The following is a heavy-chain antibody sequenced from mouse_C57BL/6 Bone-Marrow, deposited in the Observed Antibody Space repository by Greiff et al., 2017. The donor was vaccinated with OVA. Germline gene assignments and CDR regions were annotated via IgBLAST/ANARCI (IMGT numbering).Heavy chain of an antibody. D-gene: IGHD2-4*01. CDR1: GFSLTSYG. CDR2: IWSGGST. Sequence: QVQLKESGPGLVQPSQSLSITCTVSGFSLTSYGVHWVRPSPGKGLEWLGVIWSGGSTDYNAAFISRLSISKDNSKSQVFFKMNSLQADDTAIYYCARNYDYDSWFAYWGQGTLVTVSA. J-gene: IGHJ3*01. V-gene: IGHV2-2*01. CDR3: ARNYDYDSWFAY.